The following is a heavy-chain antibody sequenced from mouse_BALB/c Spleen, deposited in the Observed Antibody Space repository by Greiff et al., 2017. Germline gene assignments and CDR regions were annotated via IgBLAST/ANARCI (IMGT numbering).Heavy chain of an antibody. CDR2: IRLKSNNYAT. Sequence: QSGGGLVQPGGSMKLSCVASGFTFSNYWMNWVRQSPEKGLEWVAEIRLKSNNYATHYAESVKGRFTISRDDSKSSVYLQMNNLRAEDTGIYYCTLYGSSTAWFAYWGQGTLVTVSA. CDR1: GFTFSNYW. J-gene: IGHJ3*01. V-gene: IGHV6-6*02. CDR3: TLYGSSTAWFAY. D-gene: IGHD1-1*01.